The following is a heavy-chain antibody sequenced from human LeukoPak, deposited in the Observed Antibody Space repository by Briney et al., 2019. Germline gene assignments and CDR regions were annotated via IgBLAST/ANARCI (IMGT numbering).Heavy chain of an antibody. CDR1: GFTVSRNY. V-gene: IGHV3-53*01. Sequence: GGSLRLSCTASGFTVSRNYMSWVRQAPGKGLEWVSEIYSGGSTYYAASVKGRFSISRDNSKNTVYLQMNSLRVEDTAVYYCARELREHGVFDIWGKGIMVTVSS. D-gene: IGHD1-26*01. J-gene: IGHJ3*02. CDR2: IYSGGST. CDR3: ARELREHGVFDI.